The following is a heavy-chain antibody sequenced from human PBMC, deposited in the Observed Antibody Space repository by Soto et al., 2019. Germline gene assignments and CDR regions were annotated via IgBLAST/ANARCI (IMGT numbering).Heavy chain of an antibody. J-gene: IGHJ6*02. Sequence: SETLSLTCTVSGGSISSYYWSWIRQPPGKGLEWIGYIYYSGSTNYNPSLKSRVTISVDTSKNQFSLKLSSVTAADTAVYYCARATKRDLQRPGPIVVVPAAKADYYYGMDVWGQGTTVTVSS. D-gene: IGHD2-2*01. V-gene: IGHV4-59*01. CDR3: ARATKRDLQRPGPIVVVPAAKADYYYGMDV. CDR1: GGSISSYY. CDR2: IYYSGST.